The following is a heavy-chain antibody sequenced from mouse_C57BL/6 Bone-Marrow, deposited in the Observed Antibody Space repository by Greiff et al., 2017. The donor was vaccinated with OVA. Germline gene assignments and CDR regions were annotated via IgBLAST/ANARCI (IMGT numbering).Heavy chain of an antibody. CDR1: GYTFTDYE. CDR2: LDPETGGT. V-gene: IGHV1-15*01. CDR3: TRGYSNYYAMDD. D-gene: IGHD2-5*01. J-gene: IGHJ4*01. Sequence: QVQLKQSGAELVRPGASVTLSCKASGYTFTDYEMHWVKQTPVHGLEWIGALDPETGGTAYNQKFKGKAILTADKSSSTAYMELRSLTSEDSAVYYCTRGYSNYYAMDDWGQGTSVTVSS.